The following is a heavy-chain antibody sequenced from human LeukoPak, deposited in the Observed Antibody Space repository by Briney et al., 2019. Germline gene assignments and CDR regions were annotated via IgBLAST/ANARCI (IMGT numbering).Heavy chain of an antibody. V-gene: IGHV4-59*08. CDR1: GGSISSYY. D-gene: IGHD2-2*01. J-gene: IGHJ6*03. Sequence: PSETLSLTCTVSGGSISSYYWSWIRQPPGKGLEWIGYIYYSGSANYNPSLKSRVTISVDTSKNQFSLKLSSVTAADTAVYYCARQGTYCSSTSCYVGSNYYYYYMDVWGKGTTVTVSS. CDR3: ARQGTYCSSTSCYVGSNYYYYYMDV. CDR2: IYYSGSA.